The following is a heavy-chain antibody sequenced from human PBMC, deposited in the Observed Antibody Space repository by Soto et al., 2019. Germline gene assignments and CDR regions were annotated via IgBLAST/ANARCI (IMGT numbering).Heavy chain of an antibody. CDR3: ASIVAAFDY. CDR1: GGSISSSGYY. D-gene: IGHD2-15*01. J-gene: IGHJ4*02. CDR2: IYYSGST. V-gene: IGHV4-39*01. Sequence: SETLSLTCTVSGGSISSSGYYWGWIRQPPGKGLEWIGSIYYSGSTYYNPSLKSRVTISVDTSKNQFSLKLSSVTAADTAVYYWASIVAAFDYSGQGTLVTVSS.